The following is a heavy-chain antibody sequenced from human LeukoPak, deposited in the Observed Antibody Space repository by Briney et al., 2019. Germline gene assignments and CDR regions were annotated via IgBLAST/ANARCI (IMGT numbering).Heavy chain of an antibody. CDR1: GFTFSSYA. J-gene: IGHJ4*02. CDR2: ISGSGGST. D-gene: IGHD6-6*01. V-gene: IGHV3-23*01. Sequence: GGSLRLSCAASGFTFSSYAMSWVRQAPGKGLEWVSAISGSGGSTYYADSVKGRFTISRDNSKNSLYLQMNSLRTEDTALYYCAKGEGEQLVLDYFDYWGQGTLVTVSS. CDR3: AKGEGEQLVLDYFDY.